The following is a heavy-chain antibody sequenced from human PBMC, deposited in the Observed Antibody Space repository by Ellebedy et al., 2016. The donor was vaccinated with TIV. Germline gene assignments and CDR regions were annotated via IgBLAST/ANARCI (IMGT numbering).Heavy chain of an antibody. J-gene: IGHJ4*02. Sequence: SETLSLTXTVSGGSVNSGSYYWSWIRQPPGKGLEWIGYISHSGSTSNNPSLKSRVTISLDTSKNQFSLNLSSVTAADTAVYYCAKDGGFSSGWYNYWGQGTLVTVSS. CDR1: GGSVNSGSYY. CDR2: ISHSGST. D-gene: IGHD6-19*01. CDR3: AKDGGFSSGWYNY. V-gene: IGHV4-61*01.